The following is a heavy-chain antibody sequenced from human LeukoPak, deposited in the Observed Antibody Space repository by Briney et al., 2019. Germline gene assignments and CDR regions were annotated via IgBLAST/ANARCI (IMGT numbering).Heavy chain of an antibody. J-gene: IGHJ4*02. CDR1: GFNFANHA. CDR2: ISGGGDIT. Sequence: GGSPRLSCAASGFNFANHAMSWVRQTPGKGLEWVSAISGGGDITYYADSVTGRFTISRDNSKDTLFLQMHSLRPGDTAVYYCVREDTPATANYWGQGTLVTISS. D-gene: IGHD2-21*02. V-gene: IGHV3-23*01. CDR3: VREDTPATANY.